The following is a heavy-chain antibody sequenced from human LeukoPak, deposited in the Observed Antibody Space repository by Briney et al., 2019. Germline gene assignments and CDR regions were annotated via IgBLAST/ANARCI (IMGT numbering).Heavy chain of an antibody. Sequence: GGSLRLSCTASGFTFSSYTMTWVRQAPGKGLKWVSTITTGDGNTYYADSVKGRFTVSRDDSKNTLYLQMNSLRAEDTAVYYCAKDGGLWVSAHWGDSWGRGTLVTVS. V-gene: IGHV3-23*01. J-gene: IGHJ4*02. CDR3: AKDGGLWVSAHWGDS. CDR1: GFTFSSYT. D-gene: IGHD7-27*01. CDR2: ITTGDGNT.